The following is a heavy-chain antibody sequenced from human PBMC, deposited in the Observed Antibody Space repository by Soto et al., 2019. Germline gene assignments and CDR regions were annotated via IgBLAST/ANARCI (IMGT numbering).Heavy chain of an antibody. Sequence: PSETLSLTCTVSGGSISSYYWSWIRQPPGKGLEWIGYIYNIGSTNYNPSLRSRVTMSIDTSQEQFSLKLSSVTATDTAVYYCARHVNLPLAGTGFDSRGRRTPVTVSS. CDR3: ARHVNLPLAGTGFDS. V-gene: IGHV4-59*08. CDR1: GGSISSYY. CDR2: IYNIGST. J-gene: IGHJ4*02. D-gene: IGHD6-19*01.